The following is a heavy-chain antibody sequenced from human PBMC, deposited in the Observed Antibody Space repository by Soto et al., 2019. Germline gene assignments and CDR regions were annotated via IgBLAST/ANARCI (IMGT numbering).Heavy chain of an antibody. V-gene: IGHV4-30-4*01. Sequence: PSQPLSLTCTVSGGSISSGDYYRSWIRQPPGKGLEWIGYIYYSGSTYYNPSLKSRVTISVDTSKNQFSLKLSSVTAADTAVYYCARAAEEVLGMDVWGQGTTVTVS. D-gene: IGHD2-15*01. J-gene: IGHJ6*02. CDR2: IYYSGST. CDR3: ARAAEEVLGMDV. CDR1: GGSISSGDYY.